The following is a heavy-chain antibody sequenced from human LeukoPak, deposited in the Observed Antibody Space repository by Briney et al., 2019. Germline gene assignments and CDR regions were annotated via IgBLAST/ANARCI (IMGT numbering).Heavy chain of an antibody. J-gene: IGHJ4*02. V-gene: IGHV3-21*01. D-gene: IGHD5-24*01. Sequence: GGSLRLSCAASGFTFSSYSMNWVRQAPGKGLEWVSSISSSSSYIYYADSVKGRFTISRDNSKNTLYLQMNSLRAEDAAVYYCARGAARMVEMGTMISFEYWGQGTLVTVSS. CDR2: ISSSSSYI. CDR3: ARGAARMVEMGTMISFEY. CDR1: GFTFSSYS.